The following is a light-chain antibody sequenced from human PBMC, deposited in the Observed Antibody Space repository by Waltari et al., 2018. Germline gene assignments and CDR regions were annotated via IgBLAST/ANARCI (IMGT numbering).Light chain of an antibody. CDR2: ANN. CDR1: SSNIGTDI. CDR3: ATWDASLDTWM. V-gene: IGLV1-44*01. J-gene: IGLJ3*02. Sequence: QSVVTQPPSASGAPGQRVTLSCSGSSSNIGTDIVNWYQQFPGTAPKVLIYANNQRPSGVPGRFSGSRSGTSASLVISGLQSEDEADYDCATWDASLDTWMFGGGTKVTVL.